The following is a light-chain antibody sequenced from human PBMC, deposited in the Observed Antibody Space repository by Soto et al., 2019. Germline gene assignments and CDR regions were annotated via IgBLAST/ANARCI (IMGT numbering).Light chain of an antibody. CDR1: QSVGLS. J-gene: IGKJ1*01. V-gene: IGKV3-11*01. CDR2: DAS. Sequence: EVVLTQSPATLSLSPGGRATLSCRASQSVGLSLAWYQQKPGQAPRLLIYDASERASGIPARFSGSGSGTDFTLTISSLEPEDFAVYFCQQYGDMWTFGQGTKVDIK. CDR3: QQYGDMWT.